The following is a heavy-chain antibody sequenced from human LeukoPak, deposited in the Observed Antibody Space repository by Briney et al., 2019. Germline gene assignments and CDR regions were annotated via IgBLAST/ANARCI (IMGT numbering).Heavy chain of an antibody. J-gene: IGHJ4*02. CDR2: INAGNGNT. V-gene: IGHV1-3*01. Sequence: ASVKVSCKASGYTFTSYAMHWVRQAPGQRLEWMGWINAGNGNTKYSQKFQGRVTTTRDTSASTAYMELSSLRSENTAVYYCARDRGGAARPSYYFDYWGQGTLVTVSS. CDR1: GYTFTSYA. CDR3: ARDRGGAARPSYYFDY. D-gene: IGHD6-6*01.